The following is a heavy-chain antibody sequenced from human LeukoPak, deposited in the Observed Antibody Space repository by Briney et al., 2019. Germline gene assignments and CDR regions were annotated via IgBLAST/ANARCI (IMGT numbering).Heavy chain of an antibody. CDR1: GGSISSYY. Sequence: PSETLSLTCTVSGGSISSYYWSWIRQPPGKGLEWIGYIYYSGSTNYNPSLKSRITISVDTSKNQFSLKLSSVTAADTAVYYCARDEDYYGSGSYNCWGQGTLVTVSS. V-gene: IGHV4-59*01. J-gene: IGHJ4*02. CDR2: IYYSGST. CDR3: ARDEDYYGSGSYNC. D-gene: IGHD3-10*01.